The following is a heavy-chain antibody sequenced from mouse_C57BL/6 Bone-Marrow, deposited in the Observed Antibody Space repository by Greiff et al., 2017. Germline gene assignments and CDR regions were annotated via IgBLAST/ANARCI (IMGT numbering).Heavy chain of an antibody. Sequence: VQLKESGAELVKPGASVKLSCTASGFNIKDYYIHWVKQRTEQGLEWIGRIDPEDGETKYAPKIQDKATITADTSSNTAYLQLSSLTSDDTAVYYCTRSLIYYGTNYWGQGTTLTVSS. V-gene: IGHV14-2*01. J-gene: IGHJ2*01. D-gene: IGHD1-1*01. CDR1: GFNIKDYY. CDR2: IDPEDGET. CDR3: TRSLIYYGTNY.